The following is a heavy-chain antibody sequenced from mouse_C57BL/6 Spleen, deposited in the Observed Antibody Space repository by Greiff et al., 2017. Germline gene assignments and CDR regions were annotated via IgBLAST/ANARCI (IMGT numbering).Heavy chain of an antibody. CDR3: ARDGYYSMDY. V-gene: IGHV1-22*01. CDR1: GYTFTDYN. Sequence: VHVKQSGPELVKPGASVKMSGKASGYTFTDYNMHWVKQSHGKSLEWIGYINPNNGGTSYNQKFKGKATLTVNKSSSTAYMELRSLTSEDSAVYYCARDGYYSMDYWGQGTSVTVSS. D-gene: IGHD2-3*01. CDR2: INPNNGGT. J-gene: IGHJ4*01.